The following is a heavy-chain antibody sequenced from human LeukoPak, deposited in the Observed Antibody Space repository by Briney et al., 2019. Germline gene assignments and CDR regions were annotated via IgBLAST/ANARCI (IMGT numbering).Heavy chain of an antibody. CDR1: GFTFSSYS. CDR2: ISSSSSYI. J-gene: IGHJ6*02. V-gene: IGHV3-21*01. CDR3: ARDGYYYDSSGYRNYYYGMDV. Sequence: GGSLRLSCAASGFTFSSYSMNWVRQAPGKGLEWVSSISSSSSYIYYADSVKGRFTISRDNAKNSLYLQMNSLRAEDTAVYYCARDGYYYDSSGYRNYYYGMDVWGQGTTVTVSS. D-gene: IGHD3-22*01.